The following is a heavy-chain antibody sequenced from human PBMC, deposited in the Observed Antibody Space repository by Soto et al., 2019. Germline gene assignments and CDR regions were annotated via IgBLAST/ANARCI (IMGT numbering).Heavy chain of an antibody. D-gene: IGHD3-16*01. CDR2: FFYSGGT. V-gene: IGHV4-39*01. J-gene: IGHJ4*02. CDR1: GGSVTSSSYY. Sequence: QLQLQESGPGLVKPSETLSLTCTVSGGSVTSSSYYWGWIRQPPGKGLEWIGSFFYSGGTYYNPSLKSRVTSSVDTSKNQLSLRLTSVTAADTAVYYCARHRPYDDSFWGSFGNWGQGTLVTVSS. CDR3: ARHRPYDDSFWGSFGN.